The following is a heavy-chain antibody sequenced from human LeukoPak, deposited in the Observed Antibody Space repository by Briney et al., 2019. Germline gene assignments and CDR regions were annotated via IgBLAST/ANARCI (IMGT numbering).Heavy chain of an antibody. CDR1: GVSISSGYW. V-gene: IGHV4-38-2*01. J-gene: IGHJ4*02. Sequence: PSGTLSLTCAVSGVSISSGYWWSWIRQPPGKGLEWIGSIYYSGSTYYNPSLKSRVTISVDTSKNQFSLKLSSVTAVDTAVYYCASPPVYHDYGDDRGYHYWGQGTLVTVSS. CDR3: ASPPVYHDYGDDRGYHY. CDR2: IYYSGST. D-gene: IGHD4-17*01.